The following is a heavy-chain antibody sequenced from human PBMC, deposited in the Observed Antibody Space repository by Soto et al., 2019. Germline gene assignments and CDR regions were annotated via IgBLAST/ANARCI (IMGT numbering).Heavy chain of an antibody. D-gene: IGHD2-2*01. Sequence: QVQLVRSGAEVKKPGASVKVSCKASGYTFTSYYMHWVRQAPGQGLEWMGIINPSGGSTSYAQKFQGRVTMTRDTSTSTVYMELSSLRSEDTAVYYCAIDPIVPAAIFDYMDVWGKGTTVTVSS. CDR2: INPSGGST. V-gene: IGHV1-46*03. CDR1: GYTFTSYY. J-gene: IGHJ6*03. CDR3: AIDPIVPAAIFDYMDV.